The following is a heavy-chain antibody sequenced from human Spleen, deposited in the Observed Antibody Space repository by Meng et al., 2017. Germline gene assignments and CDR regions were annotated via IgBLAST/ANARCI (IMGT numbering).Heavy chain of an antibody. D-gene: IGHD4-11*01. CDR3: ARGPTTMAHDFDY. V-gene: IGHV4-4*02. Sequence: VQVQEAGPGLVQPSGTLSLTCVVSGGSISSSNWWSWVRQPPGKGLEWIGEINHSGSTNYNPSLESRATISVDTSQNNLSLKLSSVTAADSAVYYCARGPTTMAHDFDYWGQGTLVTVSS. CDR1: GGSISSSNW. J-gene: IGHJ4*02. CDR2: INHSGST.